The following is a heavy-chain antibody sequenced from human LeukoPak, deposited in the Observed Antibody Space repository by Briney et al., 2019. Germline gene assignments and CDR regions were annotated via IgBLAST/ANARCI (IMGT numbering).Heavy chain of an antibody. J-gene: IGHJ4*02. V-gene: IGHV3-23*01. Sequence: GGSLRLSCAASGFTFTSDAMSCGRQAPGEGLEWVSAICGRGGSTYYADSVKGRFTISRDNSKNTLYLQMNSLRAEDTAVYYCAKAVVTPSEPRDYWGQGTLVTVSS. CDR3: AKAVVTPSEPRDY. D-gene: IGHD4-23*01. CDR1: GFTFTSDA. CDR2: ICGRGGST.